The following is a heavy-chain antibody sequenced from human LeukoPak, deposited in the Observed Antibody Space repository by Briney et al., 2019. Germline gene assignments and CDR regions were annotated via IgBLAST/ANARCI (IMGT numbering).Heavy chain of an antibody. J-gene: IGHJ4*02. D-gene: IGHD6-13*01. Sequence: GGSLRLSCAASGFTVSSNYMSWVRQAPGKGLEWVSVIYSGGSTYYADSVKGRFTISRDNSKNTLYLQMNSLRAEDTAVYYCARDSPLAAAPCDYWGQGTLVTVSS. CDR1: GFTVSSNY. V-gene: IGHV3-66*02. CDR2: IYSGGST. CDR3: ARDSPLAAAPCDY.